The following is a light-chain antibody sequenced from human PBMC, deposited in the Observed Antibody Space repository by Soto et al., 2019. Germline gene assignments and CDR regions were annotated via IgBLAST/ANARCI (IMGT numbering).Light chain of an antibody. Sequence: DTVLTQSPGTLSLSPGERATLSCRASQSVTSSYLAWWQQKPGQAPRLLIYGASSRATGIPDRFSGSGSGTDFTLTIRRLEPEDFAVYYCQQYGSAPKTFGQGTKVDI. CDR3: QQYGSAPKT. CDR1: QSVTSSY. CDR2: GAS. J-gene: IGKJ1*01. V-gene: IGKV3-20*01.